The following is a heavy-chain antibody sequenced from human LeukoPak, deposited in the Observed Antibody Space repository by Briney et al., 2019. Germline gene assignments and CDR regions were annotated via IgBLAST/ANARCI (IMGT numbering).Heavy chain of an antibody. CDR3: AASIAVAGTPFDY. Sequence: KPSETLSLTCTVSGGSISSYYWSWIRQPPGKGLEWIGYIYYSGSTNYNPSLKSRVTISVDTSKTQFSLKLSSVTAADTAVYYCAASIAVAGTPFDYWGQGTLVTVSS. J-gene: IGHJ4*02. V-gene: IGHV4-59*01. D-gene: IGHD6-19*01. CDR2: IYYSGST. CDR1: GGSISSYY.